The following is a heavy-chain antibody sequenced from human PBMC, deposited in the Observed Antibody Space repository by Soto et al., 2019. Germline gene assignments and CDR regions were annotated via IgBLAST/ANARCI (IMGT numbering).Heavy chain of an antibody. V-gene: IGHV3-21*01. J-gene: IGHJ4*02. D-gene: IGHD3-16*01. CDR2: ITGTSAFT. CDR1: GFVFSDFQ. CDR3: ARDNLAFQGAFDL. Sequence: GGSLRLSCAASGFVFSDFQFNWVRQAPGGGLEWLSSITGTSAFTEYAESIEGRFTVSRDNPNKLLFLHMDNLRPEDTAVYYCARDNLAFQGAFDLWGQGTLVTVSS.